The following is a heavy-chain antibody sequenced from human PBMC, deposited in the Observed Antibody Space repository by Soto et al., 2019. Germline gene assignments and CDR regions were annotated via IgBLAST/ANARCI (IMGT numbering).Heavy chain of an antibody. Sequence: GGSLRLSCAAPGFTFSNAWVKWVRPAPGKGLEWVGRIKSKTDGGTTDYAAPVNGRFTISRDDSKNTLYLQMNSLKTEDTAVYYCTTTSRSGWSSWGQGALVTVSS. J-gene: IGHJ4*02. V-gene: IGHV3-15*07. CDR1: GFTFSNAW. D-gene: IGHD6-19*01. CDR2: IKSKTDGGTT. CDR3: TTTSRSGWSS.